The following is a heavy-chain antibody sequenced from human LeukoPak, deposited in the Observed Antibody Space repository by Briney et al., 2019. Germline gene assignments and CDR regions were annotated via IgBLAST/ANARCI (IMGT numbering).Heavy chain of an antibody. V-gene: IGHV3-23*01. CDR3: AKVFRDGYNYPFDY. J-gene: IGHJ4*02. Sequence: GGSLRLSCAASGFTFSNYAMNWVRQAPGKGLEWVSTIGSSGGSTYYADSVKGRFTISRDNSKNTLYLQMNSLRAEDTAVYYCAKVFRDGYNYPFDYWGQGTLVTVSS. CDR2: IGSSGGST. CDR1: GFTFSNYA. D-gene: IGHD5-24*01.